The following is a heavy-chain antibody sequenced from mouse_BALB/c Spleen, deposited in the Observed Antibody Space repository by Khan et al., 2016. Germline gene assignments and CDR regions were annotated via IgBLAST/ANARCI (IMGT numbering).Heavy chain of an antibody. CDR3: TPLDY. J-gene: IGHJ2*01. V-gene: IGHV6-6*02. CDR1: GFTFTNYW. Sequence: EVKLEVSGGGLVQPGGSMKLSCVASGFTFTNYWMNWVRQSPEKGLEWVAEIRLKSNNYATHYAESVKGRFTISRDDSKSSFYLQMNNLRAEDTGIYYCTPLDYWGQGTTLTVSS. CDR2: IRLKSNNYAT.